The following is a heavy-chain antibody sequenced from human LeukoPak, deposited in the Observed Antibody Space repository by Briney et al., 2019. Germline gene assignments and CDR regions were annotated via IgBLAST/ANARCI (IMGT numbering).Heavy chain of an antibody. CDR2: IYPGDSDT. V-gene: IGHV5-51*01. D-gene: IGHD6-19*01. CDR1: GSSFTTYW. CDR3: ARLRTSSGWSQFDY. Sequence: PGESLKISCLGSGSSFTTYWIGWVRQVPGKGLEWMGIIYPGDSDTRYSPSFQGQVTISADKSINTAYLQWSNLKASHTAMYYCARLRTSSGWSQFDYWGQGTRVTV. J-gene: IGHJ4*02.